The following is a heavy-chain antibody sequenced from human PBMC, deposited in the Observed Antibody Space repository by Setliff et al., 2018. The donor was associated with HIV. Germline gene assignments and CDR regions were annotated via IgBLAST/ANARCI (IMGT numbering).Heavy chain of an antibody. D-gene: IGHD1-26*01. J-gene: IGHJ5*02. V-gene: IGHV3-23*01. Sequence: PGRSLRLPCTASPSTFGSYAMTWVRQSPGRGLEWVSSISASGASIYYGDSVKGRFTISRDNSKNTLSLQMSSLRAQDTAFYYCAKGPTGSYHGNWFDAWGPGALVTVSS. CDR2: ISASGASI. CDR3: AKGPTGSYHGNWFDA. CDR1: PSTFGSYA.